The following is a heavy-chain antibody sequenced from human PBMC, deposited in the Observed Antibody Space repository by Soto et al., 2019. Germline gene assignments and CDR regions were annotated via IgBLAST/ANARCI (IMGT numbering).Heavy chain of an antibody. Sequence: QMQLQESGPGLVKPSETLSLNCTVSGGSISVYYWNWIRQSPGKGLEWIGYISYSGTTKYNPSLKSRVSLSVDTSKNQFSLKLSSVTAADTAVYYCARSRRNHFDPWGQGTLVTVSS. CDR2: ISYSGTT. CDR3: ARSRRNHFDP. V-gene: IGHV4-59*01. J-gene: IGHJ5*02. CDR1: GGSISVYY.